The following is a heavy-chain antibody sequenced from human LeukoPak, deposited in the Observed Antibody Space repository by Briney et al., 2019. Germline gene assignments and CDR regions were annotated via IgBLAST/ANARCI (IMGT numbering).Heavy chain of an antibody. CDR3: AKDEMFSSAWYFDY. V-gene: IGHV3-11*04. CDR1: GFTFSDYY. CDR2: ISSSGTTA. D-gene: IGHD6-19*01. Sequence: GGSLRLSCAASGFTFSDYYMSWIRQAPGKGLEWVSYISSSGTTAYYADSVKGRFAISRDNAKNSLYLQLNSLRAEDTAVYYCAKDEMFSSAWYFDYWGQGTLVTVSS. J-gene: IGHJ4*02.